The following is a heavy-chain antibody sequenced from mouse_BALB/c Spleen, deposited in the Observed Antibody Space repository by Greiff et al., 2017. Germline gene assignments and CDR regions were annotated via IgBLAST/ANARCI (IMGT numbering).Heavy chain of an antibody. V-gene: IGHV3-8*02. CDR1: GDSITSGY. J-gene: IGHJ4*01. Sequence: EVQLQESGPSLVKPSQTLSLTCSVTGDSITSGYWNWIRKFPGNKLEYMGYISYSGSTYYNPSLKSRISITRDTSKNQYYLQLNSVTTEDTATYYCARVDGNYGTYYAMDYWGQGTSVTVSA. CDR3: ARVDGNYGTYYAMDY. D-gene: IGHD2-1*01. CDR2: ISYSGST.